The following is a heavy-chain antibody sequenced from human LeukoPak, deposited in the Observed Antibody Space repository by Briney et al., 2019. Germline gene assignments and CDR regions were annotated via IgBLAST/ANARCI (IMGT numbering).Heavy chain of an antibody. Sequence: GGSLRLSCAASGFTFSSYGMHWVRQAPGKGLEWVAVIWYDGSNKYYADSVKGRFTISRDKSKNTLYLQMNSLRAEDTAVYYCAKGKNYYYMDVWGKGTTVTVSS. CDR2: IWYDGSNK. V-gene: IGHV3-33*03. J-gene: IGHJ6*03. CDR3: AKGKNYYYMDV. CDR1: GFTFSSYG.